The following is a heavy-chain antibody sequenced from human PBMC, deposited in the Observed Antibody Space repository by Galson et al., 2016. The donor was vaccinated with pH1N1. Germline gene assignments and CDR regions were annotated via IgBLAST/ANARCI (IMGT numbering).Heavy chain of an antibody. V-gene: IGHV3-23*01. Sequence: SLRLSCAASGFTFSSPAMNWVRQAPGKGLEWVSIISGSGGITYYADSVKGRFTISRDNSKSTLSLQVNSLRAEDTAIYYCAKQGPILTGLPTFARNYYHYMDVWGKGTTVTVSS. J-gene: IGHJ6*03. D-gene: IGHD2-15*01. CDR2: ISGSGGIT. CDR1: GFTFSSPA. CDR3: AKQGPILTGLPTFARNYYHYMDV.